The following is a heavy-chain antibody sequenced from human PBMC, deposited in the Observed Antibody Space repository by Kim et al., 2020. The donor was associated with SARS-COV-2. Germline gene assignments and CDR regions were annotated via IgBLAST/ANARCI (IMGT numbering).Heavy chain of an antibody. D-gene: IGHD6-6*01. V-gene: IGHV1-18*04. CDR1: GYTFTSYG. CDR3: ARDQEYSSSSRPRGVFDY. Sequence: ASVKVSCKASGYTFTSYGISWVRQAPGQGLEWMGWISAYNGNTNYAQKLQGRVTMTTDTSTSTAYMELRSLRSDDTAVYYCARDQEYSSSSRPRGVFDYWGQGTLVTVSS. CDR2: ISAYNGNT. J-gene: IGHJ4*02.